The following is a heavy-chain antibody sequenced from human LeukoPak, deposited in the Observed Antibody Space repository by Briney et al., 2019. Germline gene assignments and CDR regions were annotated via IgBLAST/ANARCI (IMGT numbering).Heavy chain of an antibody. Sequence: GEALQIFCKGSGYSFTSYWIGWVRQRPGKGLEGMGIIYTGDSDTRYRPSFKGQVTISVDKSISTAYLQWSSLKASDTAMYYCPRPPGIAAAGMVNWGQGTLVTVSS. CDR2: IYTGDSDT. J-gene: IGHJ4*02. V-gene: IGHV5-51*01. D-gene: IGHD6-13*01. CDR3: PRPPGIAAAGMVN. CDR1: GYSFTSYW.